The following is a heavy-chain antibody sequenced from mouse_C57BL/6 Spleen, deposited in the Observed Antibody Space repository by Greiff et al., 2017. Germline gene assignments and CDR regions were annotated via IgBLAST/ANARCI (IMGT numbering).Heavy chain of an antibody. CDR2: INPSTGGT. J-gene: IGHJ4*01. V-gene: IGHV1-42*01. Sequence: VHVKQSGPELVKPGASVKISCKASGYSFTGYYMNWVKQSPEKSLEWIGEINPSTGGTTYNQKFKAKATLTVDKSSSTAYMQLKSLTSEDSAVYYCARRFYYYAMDYWGQGTSVTVSS. CDR3: ARRFYYYAMDY. CDR1: GYSFTGYY.